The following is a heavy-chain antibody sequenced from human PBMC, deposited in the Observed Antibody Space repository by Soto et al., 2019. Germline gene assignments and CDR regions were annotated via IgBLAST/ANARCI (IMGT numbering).Heavy chain of an antibody. V-gene: IGHV3-21*01. CDR1: GFTFSSYS. D-gene: IGHD3-10*01. CDR2: ISSSSSYI. Sequence: PGGSLRLSCAASGFTFSSYSMNWVRQAPGKGLEWVSSISSSSSYIYYADSVKGRFTISRDNAKNSLYLQMNSLRAEDTAVYYCASIYYYYGSGSYYPLWGQGTLFTSPQ. J-gene: IGHJ4*02. CDR3: ASIYYYYGSGSYYPL.